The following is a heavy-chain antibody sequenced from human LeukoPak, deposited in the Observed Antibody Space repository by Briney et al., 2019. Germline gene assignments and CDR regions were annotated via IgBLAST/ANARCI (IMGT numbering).Heavy chain of an antibody. CDR3: ARDLRDSSGYYRDAFDI. V-gene: IGHV4-61*02. CDR2: IYTSGST. CDR1: GGSISSGSYY. Sequence: PSETLSLTCTVSGGSISSGSYYWSWLRQPAGKGLEWIGRIYTSGSTNYNPSLKSRVTISVDTSKNQFSLKLSSVTAADTAVYYCARDLRDSSGYYRDAFDIWGQGTMVTVSS. J-gene: IGHJ3*02. D-gene: IGHD3-22*01.